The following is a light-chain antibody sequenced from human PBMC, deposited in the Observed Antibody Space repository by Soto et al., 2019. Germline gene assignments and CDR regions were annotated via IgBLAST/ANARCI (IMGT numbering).Light chain of an antibody. J-gene: IGKJ5*01. CDR3: QQYNNWPPIT. CDR2: AAS. Sequence: DIVLTQSPDTLAVTPGEVATLSCWASQSVTSNLAWYQQKRGQAARLLIYAASTRATGVPARFSGSGSGTEFTLTISSLQSEDFAVYYCQQYNNWPPITFGQGTRLEIK. V-gene: IGKV3D-15*01. CDR1: QSVTSN.